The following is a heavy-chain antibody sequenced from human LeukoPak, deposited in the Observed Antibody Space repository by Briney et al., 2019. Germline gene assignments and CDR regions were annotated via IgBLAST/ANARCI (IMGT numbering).Heavy chain of an antibody. CDR3: ARTADGEFDV. CDR2: INNPGTTI. CDR1: GFSFGDFY. D-gene: IGHD4-17*01. Sequence: PGGSLGLSCAASGFSFGDFYMNWIRQAPGKALEWVAFINNPGTTIHYADSVRGRFTISRDNAKSSLSLQINSLRVEDTAVYYCARTADGEFDVWGQGTLVTVSS. J-gene: IGHJ4*02. V-gene: IGHV3-11*01.